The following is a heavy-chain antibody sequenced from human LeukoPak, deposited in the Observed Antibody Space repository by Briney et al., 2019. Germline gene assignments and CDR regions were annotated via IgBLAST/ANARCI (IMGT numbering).Heavy chain of an antibody. Sequence: PSETLSLTCTVSGGSISSYYWSWIRQPAGKGLEWIGRIYTSGSTNYNPSLKSRVTMSVDTSKNQFSLKLSSVTAADTAVYYCATGGGGADPTNEWFGPGYFDLWGRGTLVTVPS. V-gene: IGHV4-4*07. J-gene: IGHJ2*01. CDR1: GGSISSYY. CDR2: IYTSGST. D-gene: IGHD3-10*01. CDR3: ATGGGGADPTNEWFGPGYFDL.